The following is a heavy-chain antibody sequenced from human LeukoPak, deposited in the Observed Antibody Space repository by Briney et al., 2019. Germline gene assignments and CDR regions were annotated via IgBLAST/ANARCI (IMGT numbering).Heavy chain of an antibody. D-gene: IGHD6-13*01. Sequence: GGSLRLSCEVSGFTSSRYWTSWVRQAPGKGLEWVANINQDGSQKYYVDSVKGRFTISRDNSKNTLYLQMNSLRAEDTAVYYCAKDRVTAAGYYFDYWGQGTLVTVSS. V-gene: IGHV3-7*01. J-gene: IGHJ4*02. CDR2: INQDGSQK. CDR1: GFTSSRYW. CDR3: AKDRVTAAGYYFDY.